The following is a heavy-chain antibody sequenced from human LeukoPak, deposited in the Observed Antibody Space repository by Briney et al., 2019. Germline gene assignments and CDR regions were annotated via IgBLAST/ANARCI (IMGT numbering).Heavy chain of an antibody. J-gene: IGHJ4*02. D-gene: IGHD2-15*01. V-gene: IGHV3-23*01. CDR1: GFTVSSNY. CDR2: ISGSGGST. CDR3: AKTNHIVVVVAAVDY. Sequence: PGGSLRLSCAASGFTVSSNYMSWVRQAPGKGLEWVSAISGSGGSTYYADSVKGRLTISRDNSKNTLYLQMNSLRAEDTAVYYCAKTNHIVVVVAAVDYWGQGTLVTVSS.